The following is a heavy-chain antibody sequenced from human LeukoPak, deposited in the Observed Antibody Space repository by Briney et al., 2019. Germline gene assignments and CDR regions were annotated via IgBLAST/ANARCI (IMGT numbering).Heavy chain of an antibody. CDR1: GGTFSSYA. V-gene: IGHV1-69*04. D-gene: IGHD6-13*01. Sequence: GASVKVSCKASGGTFSSYAISWVRQAPGQGLEWMGRIIPILDIANYAQKFQGRVTITADKSTSTAYMELSSLRSEDTAVYYCARAGAAAHFWYSDLWGRGTLVTVSS. CDR3: ARAGAAAHFWYSDL. CDR2: IIPILDIA. J-gene: IGHJ2*01.